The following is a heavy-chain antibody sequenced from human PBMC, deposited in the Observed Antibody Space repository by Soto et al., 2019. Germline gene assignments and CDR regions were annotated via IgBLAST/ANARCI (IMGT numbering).Heavy chain of an antibody. CDR3: ATDLRGNAGATGAFDI. CDR1: GFSFSNAW. J-gene: IGHJ3*02. CDR2: IKSKTDGGTT. D-gene: IGHD1-26*01. V-gene: IGHV3-15*01. Sequence: GGSLRLSCAASGFSFSNAWMSWVRQVPGKGLEWVGRIKSKTDGGTTDYAAPVKGRFTISRDDSKNTLHLQMNSLKIEDTAVYYCATDLRGNAGATGAFDIWGQGTMVTVSS.